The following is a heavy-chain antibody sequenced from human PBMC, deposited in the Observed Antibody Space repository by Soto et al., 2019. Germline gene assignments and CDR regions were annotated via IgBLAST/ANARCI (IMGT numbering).Heavy chain of an antibody. CDR1: GGSFTSNNW. J-gene: IGHJ4*02. CDR2: IYRTGST. V-gene: IGHV4-4*02. D-gene: IGHD1-7*01. Sequence: QGQLQESGPGLVKPSGTLSLTCAVSGGSFTSNNWWTWVRQPPGQGLEWIGEIYRTGSTNYNPSLKSRVTISLDKSENQFSLKVTSLTAADTAVYYCASRDPGTSVDYWGQGTLVTGSS. CDR3: ASRDPGTSVDY.